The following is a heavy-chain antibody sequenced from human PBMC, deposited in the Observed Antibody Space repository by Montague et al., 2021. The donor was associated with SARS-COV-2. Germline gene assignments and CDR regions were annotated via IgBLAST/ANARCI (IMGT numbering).Heavy chain of an antibody. CDR1: DGSFSDYW. V-gene: IGHV4-34*01. J-gene: IGHJ4*02. D-gene: IGHD3-10*02. CDR2: INHRGNT. CDR3: ARGVPGY. Sequence: SDTLSLTRAVYDGSFSDYWWSWVRQPPGKGLEWIGNINHRGNTNYNPSLKSRVTISVDTSKHQFSLKLNSVTAADTAIYYCARGVPGYWGQGTLVAVSS.